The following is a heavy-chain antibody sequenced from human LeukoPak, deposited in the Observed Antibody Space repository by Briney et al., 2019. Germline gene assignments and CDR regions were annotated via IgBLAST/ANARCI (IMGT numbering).Heavy chain of an antibody. J-gene: IGHJ4*02. Sequence: SETLSLTCTVSGGSISSYYWSWIRQPAGKGLEWIGRIYTSGSTNYNPSLKSRVTMSVDTSKNQFSLKLSSVTAADTAVYYCARDYYGSGSPPYFDYWGQGTLVTVSS. V-gene: IGHV4-4*07. D-gene: IGHD3-10*01. CDR1: GGSISSYY. CDR3: ARDYYGSGSPPYFDY. CDR2: IYTSGST.